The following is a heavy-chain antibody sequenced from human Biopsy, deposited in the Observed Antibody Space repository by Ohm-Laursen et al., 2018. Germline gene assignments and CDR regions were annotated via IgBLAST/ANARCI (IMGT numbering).Heavy chain of an antibody. D-gene: IGHD3-22*01. CDR2: IYYSGST. CDR3: GRREVVITHDAFDT. CDR1: GGSITSYY. Sequence: SETLSLTCTVSGGSITSYYRSWIRRPPGKRLEWIGYIYYSGSTNYNPSLKSRVTISEDRSKNQFSLKLNYVTAADTAVYYCGRREVVITHDAFDTWGQGTMVTVSS. J-gene: IGHJ3*02. V-gene: IGHV4-59*08.